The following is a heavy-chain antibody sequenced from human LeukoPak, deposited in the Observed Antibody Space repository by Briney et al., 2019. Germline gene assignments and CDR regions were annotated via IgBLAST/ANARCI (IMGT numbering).Heavy chain of an antibody. CDR2: IYYSGST. D-gene: IGHD3-22*01. V-gene: IGHV4-59*12. CDR1: GGSISIYS. J-gene: IGHJ4*02. CDR3: ARGHPYDSSGYQYCFDY. Sequence: KPSETLSLTCSLSGGSISIYSWSWIRQSPGRGVEWIAYIYYSGSTTYHPSLKSRVTISVDTSKNHFSLKLSSVTAAHTAVYYCARGHPYDSSGYQYCFDYWGQGTLVTVTS.